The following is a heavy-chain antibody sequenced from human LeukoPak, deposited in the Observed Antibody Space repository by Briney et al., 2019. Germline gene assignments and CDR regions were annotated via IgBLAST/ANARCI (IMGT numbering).Heavy chain of an antibody. CDR3: ARQGLTTTYYYMDV. V-gene: IGHV4-61*02. CDR1: GGSISSSNYY. Sequence: SQTLSLTCSVSGGSISSSNYYWSWIRQPAGKGLEWIGRIYTSESTNYNPSLKSRVTISVDTSKNQFSLKLSSVTAADTAVYYCARQGLTTTYYYMDVWGKGTTVTISS. J-gene: IGHJ6*03. CDR2: IYTSEST. D-gene: IGHD4-17*01.